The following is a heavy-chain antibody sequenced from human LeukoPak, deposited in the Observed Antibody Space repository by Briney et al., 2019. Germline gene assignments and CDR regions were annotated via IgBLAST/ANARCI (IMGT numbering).Heavy chain of an antibody. Sequence: PGGSLRLSCAASGFTFSSYSMNWVRQAPGKGLEWVSSISSSSSYIYYADSVKGRFTISRDNAKNSLYLQMNSLRAEDTAVYYCARDRKLAARWAAFDIWGQGTMVTVSS. CDR3: ARDRKLAARWAAFDI. J-gene: IGHJ3*02. D-gene: IGHD6-13*01. V-gene: IGHV3-21*01. CDR2: ISSSSSYI. CDR1: GFTFSSYS.